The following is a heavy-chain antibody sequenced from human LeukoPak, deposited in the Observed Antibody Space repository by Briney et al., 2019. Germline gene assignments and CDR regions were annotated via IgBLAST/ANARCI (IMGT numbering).Heavy chain of an antibody. CDR2: INPNSGGT. D-gene: IGHD3-10*01. J-gene: IGHJ4*02. CDR3: ARGLGVRGVIIRALKY. CDR1: GYTFTGYY. V-gene: IGHV1-2*02. Sequence: GASVKVSCKASGYTFTGYYMHWVRQAPGQGLEWMGWINPNSGGTNYAQKFQGRVTMTRDTSISTAYMELSRLRSDDTAVYYCARGLGVRGVIIRALKYWGQGTLVTVSS.